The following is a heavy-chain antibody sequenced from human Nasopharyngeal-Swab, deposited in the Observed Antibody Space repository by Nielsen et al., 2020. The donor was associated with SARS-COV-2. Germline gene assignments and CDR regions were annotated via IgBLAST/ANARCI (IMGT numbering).Heavy chain of an antibody. CDR2: INSDGSST. J-gene: IGHJ4*02. D-gene: IGHD3-10*01. V-gene: IGHV3-74*01. CDR3: ASPGNFDY. Sequence: GESLKISCAASGFTFSSYWMHWVRQAPGKGLMWVSRINSDGSSTSYADSVKGRFTISRDNAKNTLYLQMNSLRAEDTAVYYCASPGNFDYWGQGTLVTVSS. CDR1: GFTFSSYW.